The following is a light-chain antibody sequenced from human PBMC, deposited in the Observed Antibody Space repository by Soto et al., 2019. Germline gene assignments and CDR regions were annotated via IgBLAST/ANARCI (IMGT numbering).Light chain of an antibody. CDR1: SSHVGTYNL. CDR2: EVS. Sequence: QSVLTQPASVSGSPGQSITISCTGTSSHVGTYNLVSWYQQYSGKAPKLMIYEVSKRPSGVSNRFSGSKSGNTASLTISGLQAEDEADYYCRSYAGTNTYVLGTGTKVTV. V-gene: IGLV2-23*02. CDR3: RSYAGTNTYV. J-gene: IGLJ1*01.